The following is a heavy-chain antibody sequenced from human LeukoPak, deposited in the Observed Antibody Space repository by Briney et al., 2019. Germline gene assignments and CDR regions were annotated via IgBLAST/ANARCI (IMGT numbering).Heavy chain of an antibody. Sequence: ASVKVSCKASGYTFTSYGISWVRQAPGQGLEWMGWISAYNGNTNYAQKLQGRVTMTTDTSTSTAYMELRSLRSDDTAVYYCARDHPYMSGNYYRTAFHIWGQGTMVTVSS. D-gene: IGHD1-26*01. J-gene: IGHJ3*02. V-gene: IGHV1-18*01. CDR2: ISAYNGNT. CDR1: GYTFTSYG. CDR3: ARDHPYMSGNYYRTAFHI.